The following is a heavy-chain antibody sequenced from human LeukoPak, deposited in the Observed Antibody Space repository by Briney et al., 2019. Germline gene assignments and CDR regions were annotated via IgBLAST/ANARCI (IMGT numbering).Heavy chain of an antibody. CDR2: ISSSGSFI. CDR3: ARVGLSDLDFFDY. V-gene: IGHV3-11*04. J-gene: IGHJ4*02. CDR1: GFTFSDYY. Sequence: GGSLRLSCAASGFTFSDYYMSWIRQAPGKGLEWVSYISSSGSFIYYADSVKGRFTISRDNAKNSLYLQMNSLRAEDTAVYYCARVGLSDLDFFDYWGQGTLVTVSS.